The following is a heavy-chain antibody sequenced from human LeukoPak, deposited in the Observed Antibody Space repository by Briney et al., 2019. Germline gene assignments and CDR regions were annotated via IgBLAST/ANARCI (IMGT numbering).Heavy chain of an antibody. Sequence: ASVKVSCKASGYTFTSYDINWVRQATEQGLEWMGWMNPNSGNTGYAQKFQGRVTMTRNTSISTAYMELSSLRSEDTAVYYCARGYCSSTSCDMGSNWFDPWGQGTLVTVSS. CDR1: GYTFTSYD. J-gene: IGHJ5*02. D-gene: IGHD2-2*02. CDR3: ARGYCSSTSCDMGSNWFDP. V-gene: IGHV1-8*01. CDR2: MNPNSGNT.